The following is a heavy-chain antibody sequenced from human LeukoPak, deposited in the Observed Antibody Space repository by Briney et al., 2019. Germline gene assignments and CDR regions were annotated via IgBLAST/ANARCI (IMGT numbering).Heavy chain of an antibody. CDR2: IKQDGSEK. J-gene: IGHJ4*02. Sequence: PGGSLRLSCAASGFSFSSYWMSWVRQAPGKGLEWVANIKQDGSEKYYVDSVKGRFTISRDNSKNTLYLQMNSLRAEDTAVYYCARDPGDFWSGDFDYWGQGTLVTVSS. V-gene: IGHV3-7*01. D-gene: IGHD3-3*01. CDR3: ARDPGDFWSGDFDY. CDR1: GFSFSSYW.